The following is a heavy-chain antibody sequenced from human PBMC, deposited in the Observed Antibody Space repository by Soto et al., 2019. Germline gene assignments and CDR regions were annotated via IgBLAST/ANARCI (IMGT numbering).Heavy chain of an antibody. J-gene: IGHJ5*02. CDR1: GGSISSSSYY. CDR3: ASYSSGWPYNWFDP. CDR2: IYYSGST. D-gene: IGHD6-19*01. V-gene: IGHV4-39*01. Sequence: PSETLSLTCTVSGGSISSSSYYWGWIRQPPGKGLEWIGSIYYSGSTYYNPSLKSRVTISVDTSKNQFSLKLSSVTAADTAVYYCASYSSGWPYNWFDPWGQGTLVTVYS.